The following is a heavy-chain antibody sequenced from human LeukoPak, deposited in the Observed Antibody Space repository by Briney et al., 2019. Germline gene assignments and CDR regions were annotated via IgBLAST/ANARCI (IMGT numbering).Heavy chain of an antibody. CDR1: GFTFKNYA. CDR3: AKSDCDSASCYTIDS. J-gene: IGHJ4*02. D-gene: IGHD2-2*02. CDR2: ISDSGESP. V-gene: IGHV3-23*01. Sequence: GGSLRLSCAASGFTFKNYAMSWVRQAPGKGLEWPSLISDSGESPSDADSAKGRFTISRDNSRSTVFLQMDSLRVEDTAVYYCAKSDCDSASCYTIDSWGQGTLVTVSS.